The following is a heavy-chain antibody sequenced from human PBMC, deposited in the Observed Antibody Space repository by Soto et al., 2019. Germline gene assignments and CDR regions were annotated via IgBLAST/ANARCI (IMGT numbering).Heavy chain of an antibody. V-gene: IGHV3-74*01. CDR3: AREPYYYGSGSYLGMDV. CDR1: GFTFSSYW. J-gene: IGHJ6*02. Sequence: LRLSCAASGFTFSSYWMHWVRQAPGKGLVWVSRINSDGSSTSYADSVKGRFTISRDNAKNTLYLQMNSLRAEDTAVYYCAREPYYYGSGSYLGMDVWGQGTTVTVSS. D-gene: IGHD3-10*01. CDR2: INSDGSST.